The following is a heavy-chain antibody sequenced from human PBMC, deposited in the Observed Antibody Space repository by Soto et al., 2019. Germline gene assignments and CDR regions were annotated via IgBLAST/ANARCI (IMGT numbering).Heavy chain of an antibody. J-gene: IGHJ1*01. CDR3: ASYQRWLQSARSHRDPHAEYFQH. D-gene: IGHD5-12*01. CDR2: IYYSGST. CDR1: GGSISSGDYY. V-gene: IGHV4-30-4*01. Sequence: SETLSLTCAVSGGSISSGDYYWSWIRQPPGKGLEWIGYIYYSGSTYYNPSPKSRVTISVDTSKNQFSLKLSSVTAADTAVYYGASYQRWLQSARSHRDPHAEYFQHWGQGTLVTVSS.